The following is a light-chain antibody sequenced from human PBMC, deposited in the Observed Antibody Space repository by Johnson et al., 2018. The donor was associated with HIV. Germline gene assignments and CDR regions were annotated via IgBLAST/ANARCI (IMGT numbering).Light chain of an antibody. CDR1: SSNIGNNY. V-gene: IGLV1-51*01. CDR3: GTCDISMSAPFV. CDR2: DNN. J-gene: IGLJ1*01. Sequence: SVLTQAPSASGTPGQKVTISCSGSSSNIGNNYVSWYQQLPGTAPKLLIYDNNKRPSGIPDRFSGSKSGTSATLGITGLQTADGAESYCGTCDISMSAPFVFGTGTKITV.